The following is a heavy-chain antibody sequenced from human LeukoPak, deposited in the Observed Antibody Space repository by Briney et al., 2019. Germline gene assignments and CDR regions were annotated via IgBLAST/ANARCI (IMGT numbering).Heavy chain of an antibody. CDR3: VRDGGVSGYDLLDY. Sequence: GGSLRLSCAASGFTFSDYWMSWVRQAPGKGLEWVAHINQDGSEEHYMDSVKARFIISRDNAKNSLSLQMDSLRAEDTAVYYCVRDGGVSGYDLLDYWGQGTLVTVSS. J-gene: IGHJ4*02. CDR2: INQDGSEE. V-gene: IGHV3-7*01. CDR1: GFTFSDYW. D-gene: IGHD5-12*01.